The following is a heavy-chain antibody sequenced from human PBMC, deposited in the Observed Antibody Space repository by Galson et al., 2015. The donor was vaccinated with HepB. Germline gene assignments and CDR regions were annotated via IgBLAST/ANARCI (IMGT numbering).Heavy chain of an antibody. J-gene: IGHJ4*02. D-gene: IGHD5-18*01. CDR3: ARSMQRGYSYGHEY. Sequence: QSAPEVKKPGESLTIFSKASGFTFTTYWIGWVRQLPGQGLEWMGVIYPGASDTRYSPSVQGQVTISADKSISTACLEWNSLKASDTAMYYCARSMQRGYSYGHEYWGQGTLVTVSS. V-gene: IGHV5-51*03. CDR1: GFTFTTYW. CDR2: IYPGASDT.